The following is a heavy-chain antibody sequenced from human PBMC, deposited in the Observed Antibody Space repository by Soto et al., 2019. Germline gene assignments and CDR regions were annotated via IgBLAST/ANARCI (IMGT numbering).Heavy chain of an antibody. CDR1: GFTFSSYA. D-gene: IGHD5-18*01. CDR3: ARDKGRTAMVHYGMDV. CDR2: ISYDGSNK. V-gene: IGHV3-30-3*01. J-gene: IGHJ6*02. Sequence: GGSLRLSCAASGFTFSSYAMHWVRQAPGKGLEWVAVISYDGSNKYYADSVKGRFTISRDNSKNTLYLQMNSLRAEDTAVYYCARDKGRTAMVHYGMDVWGQGTTVTVSS.